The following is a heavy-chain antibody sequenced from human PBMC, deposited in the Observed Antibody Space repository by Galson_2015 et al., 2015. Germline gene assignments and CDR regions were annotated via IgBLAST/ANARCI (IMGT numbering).Heavy chain of an antibody. J-gene: IGHJ6*02. CDR3: ARYCSGGSCFGYYYGMDV. Sequence: SVKVSCKASGGTFSSYAISWVRQAPGQGLEWMGGIIPIFGTANYAQKFQGRVTITADESTSTAYMELSSLRSEDTAVYYCARYCSGGSCFGYYYGMDVWGQGTTVTVSS. CDR2: IIPIFGTA. V-gene: IGHV1-69*13. CDR1: GGTFSSYA. D-gene: IGHD2-15*01.